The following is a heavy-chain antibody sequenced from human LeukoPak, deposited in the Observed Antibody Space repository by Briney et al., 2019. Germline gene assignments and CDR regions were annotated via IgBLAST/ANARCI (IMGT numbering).Heavy chain of an antibody. CDR3: ASYRRILGYCSSTSCYSSAFDI. D-gene: IGHD2-2*02. Sequence: SQTLSLTCTVSGGSISSGSYYWSWIRQPAGKGLEWIGRIYTSGSTNYNPSLKSRVTISVDTSKNQFSLKLSSVTAADTAVYYCASYRRILGYCSSTSCYSSAFDIWGQGTMVTVSS. CDR2: IYTSGST. CDR1: GGSISSGSYY. J-gene: IGHJ3*02. V-gene: IGHV4-61*02.